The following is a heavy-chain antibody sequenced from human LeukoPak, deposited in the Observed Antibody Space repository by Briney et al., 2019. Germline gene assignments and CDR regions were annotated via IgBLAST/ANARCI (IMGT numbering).Heavy chain of an antibody. J-gene: IGHJ4*02. CDR3: TTDPSFVALAWKGDY. Sequence: GGSLRLSCAASGFTFSSYAMSWVRQAPGKGLEWVGRIKSKTDGGTTDYAAPVKGRFTISRDDSKNTLYLQMNSLKTEDTAVYYCTTDPSFVALAWKGDYWGQGTLVTVSS. D-gene: IGHD2-15*01. CDR1: GFTFSSYA. V-gene: IGHV3-15*01. CDR2: IKSKTDGGTT.